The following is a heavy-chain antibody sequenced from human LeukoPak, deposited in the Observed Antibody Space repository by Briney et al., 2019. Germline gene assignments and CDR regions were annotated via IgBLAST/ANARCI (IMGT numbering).Heavy chain of an antibody. J-gene: IGHJ4*02. V-gene: IGHV4-4*07. D-gene: IGHD6-19*01. CDR3: ARDRGVTVPGRRLDY. CDR1: GGSISNYY. CDR2: ISTSGST. Sequence: SETLSLTCTVSGGSISNYYWSWIRQPAGKGLEWIGHISTSGSTNYNPSLKSRVTISIDNSNNPFSLKLSSATAAYTAVYYCARDRGVTVPGRRLDYWGQGTLVTVSS.